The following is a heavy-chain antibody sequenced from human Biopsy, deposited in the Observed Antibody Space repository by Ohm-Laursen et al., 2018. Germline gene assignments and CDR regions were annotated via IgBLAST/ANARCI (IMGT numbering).Heavy chain of an antibody. V-gene: IGHV4-59*01. J-gene: IGHJ4*02. CDR3: ARMPHFDY. CDR1: GGSISGYH. CDR2: ISCTWGI. Sequence: GTLSLTCTVSGGSISGYHWSWIRKSPGKGREWLAYISCTWGITSNSSLNGRSTMSLGTSKKQFSLRLIYVTAAATAVYYGARMPHFDYWGQGILVTVSS. D-gene: IGHD2-2*01.